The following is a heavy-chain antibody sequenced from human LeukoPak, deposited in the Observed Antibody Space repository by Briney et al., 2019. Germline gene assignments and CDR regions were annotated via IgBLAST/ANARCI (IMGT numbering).Heavy chain of an antibody. CDR2: LYPGGNT. CDR3: ARGRHGSGSYVDY. D-gene: IGHD3-10*01. CDR1: RFSFSSHA. Sequence: GGSLRLSCAASRFSFSSHAMSWVRQAPGKGLEWVAVLYPGGNTYYPDTVKGRFIISRDNSKNTLDLQMNSLRDDDTGKYYCARGRHGSGSYVDYWGQGIMVTVSS. V-gene: IGHV3-23*03. J-gene: IGHJ4*02.